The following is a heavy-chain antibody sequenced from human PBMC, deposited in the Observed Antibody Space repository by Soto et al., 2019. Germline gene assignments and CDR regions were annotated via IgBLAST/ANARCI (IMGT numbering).Heavy chain of an antibody. CDR1: GYTFTSYG. CDR2: ISAYNGNT. D-gene: IGHD3-10*01. CDR3: ARDHKGYYGPYYYGMDV. V-gene: IGHV1-18*01. J-gene: IGHJ6*02. Sequence: QVQLVQSGAEVKKPGASVKVSCKASGYTFTSYGISWVRQAPGQGLEWMGWISAYNGNTNYAQKLQGRVTMTTDTSTSTAYMELRSLRSDDTAVYYWARDHKGYYGPYYYGMDVWGQGTTVTVSS.